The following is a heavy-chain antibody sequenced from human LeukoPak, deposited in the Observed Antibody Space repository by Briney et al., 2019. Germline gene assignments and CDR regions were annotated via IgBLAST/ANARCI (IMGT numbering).Heavy chain of an antibody. J-gene: IGHJ4*02. D-gene: IGHD4-17*01. Sequence: KPSQTLSLTCTVSGGSISSGGYYWSWIRQPPGKGQEWIEYIYYSGSTYYHPSLRSRVTISVDTSKNQFSLKLSSVTAADTAVYYCARCGKDGDYVQNWGQGTLVTVPS. V-gene: IGHV4-31*03. CDR3: ARCGKDGDYVQN. CDR1: GGSISSGGYY. CDR2: IYYSGST.